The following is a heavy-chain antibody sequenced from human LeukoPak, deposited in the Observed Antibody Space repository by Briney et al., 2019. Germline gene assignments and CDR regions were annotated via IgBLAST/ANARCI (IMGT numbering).Heavy chain of an antibody. CDR3: ARRGGEGWFDP. D-gene: IGHD3-16*01. CDR2: IYNSGST. CDR1: GGSISSSSYY. J-gene: IGHJ5*02. V-gene: IGHV4-39*01. Sequence: PSETLSLTCTVSGGSISSSSYYWGWIRQPPGKGLEWIGSIYNSGSTYYNPSLKRRVTISVDTPKNQFSLKLSSVTAADTAVYYGARRGGEGWFDPWGQGTLVTVSS.